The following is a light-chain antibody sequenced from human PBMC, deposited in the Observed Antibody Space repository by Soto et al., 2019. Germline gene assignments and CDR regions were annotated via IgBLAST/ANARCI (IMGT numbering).Light chain of an antibody. CDR2: LNSAGSH. J-gene: IGLJ2*01. CDR1: SGHSSYA. V-gene: IGLV4-69*01. CDR3: QTWGTGIVV. Sequence: QSVLTQSPSASASLGASVKLTSTLSSGHSSYAIAWHQLQPEKGPRFLMKLNSAGSHNKGDGIPDRFSGSSSGAERYLTISSLQSEDEADYYCQTWGTGIVVFGGGTKVTVL.